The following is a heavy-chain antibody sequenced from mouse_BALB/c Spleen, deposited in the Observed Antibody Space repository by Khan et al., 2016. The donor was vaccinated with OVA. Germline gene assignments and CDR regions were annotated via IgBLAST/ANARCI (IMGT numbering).Heavy chain of an antibody. CDR2: ISYSGRT. J-gene: IGHJ2*01. CDR3: ARSVTITTVVATDFDY. Sequence: EVQLQESGPGMVKPSQSLSLTCTVTGYSITSDYAWNWIRQFPGNKLEWMGYISYSGRTSYNPSLQSQISITRDTYKNQFFLQLNSVTTEDTATYYCARSVTITTVVATDFDYWGQGTTLTVSS. CDR1: GYSITSDYA. D-gene: IGHD1-1*01. V-gene: IGHV3-2*02.